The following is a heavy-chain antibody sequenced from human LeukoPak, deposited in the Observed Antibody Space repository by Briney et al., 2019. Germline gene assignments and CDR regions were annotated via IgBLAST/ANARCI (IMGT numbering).Heavy chain of an antibody. CDR2: IHYSGST. D-gene: IGHD2-15*01. V-gene: IGHV4-39*07. CDR1: GGSISSSSYY. J-gene: IGHJ6*03. CDR3: ARGYCSGGSCYSYYYYNYMDV. Sequence: PSETLSLTCTVSGGSISSSSYYWGWIRQPPGKGLEWIGSIHYSGSTNYYPSLKSRVTISVDTSKNQFSLKLSSVTAADTAVYCCARGYCSGGSCYSYYYYNYMDVWGKGTTVTVSS.